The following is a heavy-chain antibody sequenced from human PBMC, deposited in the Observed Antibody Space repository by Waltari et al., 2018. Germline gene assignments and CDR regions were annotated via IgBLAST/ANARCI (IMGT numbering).Heavy chain of an antibody. CDR1: GFDYSFYS. CDR3: AKDSGYSMMRGRENS. CDR2: MDNSGDST. D-gene: IGHD3-10*01. J-gene: IGHJ4*02. Sequence: VYLLDSGGGLVQPGGSLRLSCVGSGFDYSFYSMSWVRQAPGKGLEWVSGMDNSGDSTYYAGYVKGRLTISRDDSRNTVYRHMTTLRVDDTAVYYCAKDSGYSMMRGRENSWGQGTLVIVSS. V-gene: IGHV3-23*05.